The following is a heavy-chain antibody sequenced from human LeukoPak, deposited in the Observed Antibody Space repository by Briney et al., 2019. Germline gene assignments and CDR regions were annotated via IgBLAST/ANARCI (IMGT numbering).Heavy chain of an antibody. J-gene: IGHJ3*02. CDR2: IYSGGST. CDR1: GFTVSSNY. Sequence: GGSLRLSCAASGFTVSSNYMSWVRQAPGKGLEWVSVIYSGGSTYYTDSVKGRFTISRDNSKNTLYLQMNSLRAEDTAVYYCARDTPYPDAFDIWGQGTMVTVSS. V-gene: IGHV3-66*01. CDR3: ARDTPYPDAFDI. D-gene: IGHD2-15*01.